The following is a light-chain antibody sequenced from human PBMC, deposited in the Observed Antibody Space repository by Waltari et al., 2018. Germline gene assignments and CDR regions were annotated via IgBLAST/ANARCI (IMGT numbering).Light chain of an antibody. CDR3: LQYNSYPWT. J-gene: IGKJ1*01. V-gene: IGKV1-5*03. Sequence: DIQVTQPPSTLPASLGDSVTITCWASRRIVVWLAWYQQKPGKAPRLLIYKASYLESGVPSRFSGSASGTAFTLTISSLQADDFATYYCLQYNSYPWTFGQGTTVEIK. CDR2: KAS. CDR1: RRIVVW.